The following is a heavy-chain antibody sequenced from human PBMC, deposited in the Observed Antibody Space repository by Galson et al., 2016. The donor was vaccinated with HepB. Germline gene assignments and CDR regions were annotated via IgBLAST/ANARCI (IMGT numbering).Heavy chain of an antibody. CDR3: ATDPTFSDIVVVATATDY. CDR1: GYRLTELS. V-gene: IGHV1-24*01. J-gene: IGHJ4*02. D-gene: IGHD2-15*01. CDR2: FDPEDGET. Sequence: SVKVSCKVSGYRLTELSIHWMRQSPGKGLEWMGSFDPEDGETISPQRFQGRVTMTEDTSTDTAYLELRSLRSGDTAVYYCATDPTFSDIVVVATATDYWGQGTLVTVSS.